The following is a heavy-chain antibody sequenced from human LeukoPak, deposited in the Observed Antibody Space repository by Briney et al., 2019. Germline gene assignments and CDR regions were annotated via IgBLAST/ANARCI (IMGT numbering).Heavy chain of an antibody. CDR2: INPSGGST. J-gene: IGHJ5*02. D-gene: IGHD3-10*01. CDR1: GYTFTGYY. V-gene: IGHV1-46*01. CDR3: ARAWFGESHRGWFDP. Sequence: ASVKVSCKASGYTFTGYYMHWVRQAPGQGLEWMGIINPSGGSTSYAQKFQGRVTMTRDMSTSTVYMELSSLRSEDTAVYYCARAWFGESHRGWFDPWGQGTLVTVSS.